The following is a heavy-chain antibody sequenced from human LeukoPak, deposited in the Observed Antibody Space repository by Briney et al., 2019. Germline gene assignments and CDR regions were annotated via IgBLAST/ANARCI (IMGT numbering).Heavy chain of an antibody. J-gene: IGHJ4*02. CDR1: GYTFTGYY. V-gene: IGHV1-2*02. CDR3: ARSGSLVEYFDY. D-gene: IGHD1-26*01. CDR2: INPNSGGT. Sequence: ASVKVSCKASGYTFTGYYMHWVRQAPGQGLEWMGWINPNSGGTNCAQKFQGRVTMTRDTSISTAYMELSRLRSDDTAVYYCARSGSLVEYFDYWGQGTLVTVSS.